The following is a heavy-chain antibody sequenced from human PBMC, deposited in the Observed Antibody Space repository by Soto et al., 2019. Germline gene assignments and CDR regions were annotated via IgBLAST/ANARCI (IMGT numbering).Heavy chain of an antibody. D-gene: IGHD3-10*01. CDR3: ARGGGWVRGVIIGSYYYGIDV. Sequence: SVKVSCKASGGTFSSYAISWVRQAPGQGLEWMGGIIPIFGTANYAQKFQGRVTITADKSTSTAYVELSSLRSEDTAVYYCARGGGWVRGVIIGSYYYGIDVLRQGPTVP. J-gene: IGHJ6*02. CDR1: GGTFSSYA. V-gene: IGHV1-69*06. CDR2: IIPIFGTA.